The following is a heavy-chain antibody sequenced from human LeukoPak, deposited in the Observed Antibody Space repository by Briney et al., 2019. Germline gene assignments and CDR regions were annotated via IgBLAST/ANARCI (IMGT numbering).Heavy chain of an antibody. J-gene: IGHJ4*02. V-gene: IGHV4-38-2*02. CDR3: ARVRDTVVGYKRFDY. D-gene: IGHD5-24*01. CDR2: ISHSGNT. CDR1: GHSISSDYY. Sequence: SETLSLTCTVSGHSISSDYYCDWSLQHPGKELEWIGSISHSGNTYYNPSLKSRVTISVDTSKNQFSLRLSSVTAADTAVYYCARVRDTVVGYKRFDYWGQGTLVTVSS.